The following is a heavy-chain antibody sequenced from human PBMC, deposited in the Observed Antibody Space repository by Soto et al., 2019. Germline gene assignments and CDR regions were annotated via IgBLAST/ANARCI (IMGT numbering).Heavy chain of an antibody. CDR3: AKDSGLSGTLYYYGMDV. CDR2: ISGSGSST. D-gene: IGHD1-7*01. J-gene: IGHJ6*02. V-gene: IGHV3-23*01. Sequence: GGSLRLSCAASGCHFSSYAMSWVRQAPGKGLEWVAAISGSGSSTYYADSVKGRFTISRDNSKNTLYLQMNSLRAEDTAVYYCAKDSGLSGTLYYYGMDVWGQGTTVTVSS. CDR1: GCHFSSYA.